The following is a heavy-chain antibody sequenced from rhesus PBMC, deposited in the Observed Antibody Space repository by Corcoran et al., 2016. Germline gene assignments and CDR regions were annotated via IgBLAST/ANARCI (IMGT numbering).Heavy chain of an antibody. CDR1: GASINSYW. CDR2: INGNSGST. Sequence: GPGLVKPSETLSLTCAVSGASINSYWWNWIRQPPGKGREWIGEINGNSGSTNYNPSLKSRVTISKDASKNQFSLKLSSVPAADTAVYYCARRGVRAHFEFWGQGALVTVSS. D-gene: IGHD5-24*01. J-gene: IGHJ1*01. V-gene: IGHV4-80*01. CDR3: ARRGVRAHFEF.